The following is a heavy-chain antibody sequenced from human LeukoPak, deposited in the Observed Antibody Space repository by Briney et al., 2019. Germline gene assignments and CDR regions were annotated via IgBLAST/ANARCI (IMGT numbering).Heavy chain of an antibody. CDR2: IYYSGST. J-gene: IGHJ4*02. CDR3: ARGSSHADY. V-gene: IGHV4-59*01. CDR1: GGSISSYY. Sequence: TSETLSLTCTVSGGSISSYYWNWIRQPPGKGLEWIGNIYYSGSTNYNPSLKSRVTISVDTSKNQFSLKLSSVTAADTAVYYCARGSSHADYWGQGTLVTVSS.